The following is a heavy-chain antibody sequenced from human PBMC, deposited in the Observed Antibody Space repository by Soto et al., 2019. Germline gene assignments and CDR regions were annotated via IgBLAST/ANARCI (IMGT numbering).Heavy chain of an antibody. CDR3: AKSLNHGCRPINCYGGIDH. CDR1: GFTFATYA. Sequence: GRSLRLSCVCTGFTFATYAMSWLRQVPGKGPEWVSVLSNGGSTAYHADSVKGRFTISRDNSKNTVYLQMDSLRAEDTAVYYCAKSLNHGCRPINCYGGIDHWGQGTLVTVSS. CDR2: LSNGGSTA. V-gene: IGHV3-23*01. D-gene: IGHD3-16*01. J-gene: IGHJ4*02.